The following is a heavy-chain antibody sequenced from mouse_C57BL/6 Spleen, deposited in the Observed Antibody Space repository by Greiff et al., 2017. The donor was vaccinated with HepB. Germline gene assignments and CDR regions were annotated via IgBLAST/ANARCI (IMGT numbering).Heavy chain of an antibody. V-gene: IGHV2-6-1*01. CDR3: ARHRLWGDYAMDY. CDR2: IWSDGST. Sequence: VKLVESGPGLVAPSQSLSITCTVSGFSLTSYGVHWVRQPPGKGLEWLVVIWSDGSTTYNSALKSRLSISKDNSKSQVFLKMNSLQTDDTAMYYCARHRLWGDYAMDYWGQGTSVTVSS. J-gene: IGHJ4*01. D-gene: IGHD1-1*02. CDR1: GFSLTSYG.